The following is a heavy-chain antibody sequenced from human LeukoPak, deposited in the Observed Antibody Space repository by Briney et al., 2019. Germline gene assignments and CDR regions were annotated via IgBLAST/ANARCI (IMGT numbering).Heavy chain of an antibody. D-gene: IGHD2-2*01. CDR2: IYYSGSV. CDR1: GGSISSGDYY. CDR3: AREYCSSTNCYFDY. V-gene: IGHV4-61*08. J-gene: IGHJ4*02. Sequence: SETLSLTCTVSGGSISSGDYYWTWIRQPPGKGLEWIGYIYYSGSVDYNPSLTSRVTISVDTSNNQFSLKLSSVTAADSALYYCAREYCSSTNCYFDYWGQGTLVTVSS.